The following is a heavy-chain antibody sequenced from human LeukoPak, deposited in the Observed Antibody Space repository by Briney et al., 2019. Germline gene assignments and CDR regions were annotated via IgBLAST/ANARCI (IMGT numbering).Heavy chain of an antibody. D-gene: IGHD5-18*01. Sequence: GASVKVSCKAPGGSVSSYAISWVRQAPGQGLEWMGRIIPIFGTANYAQKFQGRVTITADIASSTAYMELTSPTSEDTDVYFCAKQGAARQDYYMDVWGNGTTVTVSS. V-gene: IGHV1-69*06. CDR2: IIPIFGTA. J-gene: IGHJ6*03. CDR3: AKQGAARQDYYMDV. CDR1: GGSVSSYA.